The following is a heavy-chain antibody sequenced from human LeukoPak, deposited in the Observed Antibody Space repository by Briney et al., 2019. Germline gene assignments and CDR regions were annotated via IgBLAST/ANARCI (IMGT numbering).Heavy chain of an antibody. CDR3: ARDMYGGNSALSY. D-gene: IGHD4-23*01. V-gene: IGHV3-11*04. J-gene: IGHJ4*02. CDR2: ISSSGSTI. Sequence: GSLRLSCAASGFTFSDYYMSWIRQAPGKGLEWVSYISSSGSTIHYADSVKGRFTISRDNAKNSLYLQMNSLRAEDTAVYYCARDMYGGNSALSYWGQGTLVTVSS. CDR1: GFTFSDYY.